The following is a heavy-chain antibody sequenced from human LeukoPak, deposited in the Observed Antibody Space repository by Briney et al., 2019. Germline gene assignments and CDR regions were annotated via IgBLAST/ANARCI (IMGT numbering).Heavy chain of an antibody. V-gene: IGHV3-21*01. CDR2: ISSSSSYI. J-gene: IGHJ4*02. Sequence: PGRSLRLSCAASGFTFSSYSMNWVRQAPGKGLEWVSSISSSSSYIYYADSVKGRFTISRDNAKNSLYLQMNSLRAEDTAVYYCARGKIYCSSTSCYTVDYWGQGTLVTVSS. CDR3: ARGKIYCSSTSCYTVDY. D-gene: IGHD2-2*02. CDR1: GFTFSSYS.